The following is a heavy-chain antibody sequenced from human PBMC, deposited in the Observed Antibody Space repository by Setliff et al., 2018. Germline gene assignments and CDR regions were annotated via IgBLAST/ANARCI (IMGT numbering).Heavy chain of an antibody. CDR1: GGSISSHY. D-gene: IGHD5-18*01. Sequence: SETLSLTCTVSGGSISSHYWSWIQQPPGKGLEWIGYIYYSGSTNYNPSLKSRVTISVDTSKNQFSLKLSSVTAADTAVYYCARDNVGTAMGLSYYYYYYMDVWGKGTTVTVSS. J-gene: IGHJ6*03. CDR3: ARDNVGTAMGLSYYYYYYMDV. V-gene: IGHV4-59*11. CDR2: IYYSGST.